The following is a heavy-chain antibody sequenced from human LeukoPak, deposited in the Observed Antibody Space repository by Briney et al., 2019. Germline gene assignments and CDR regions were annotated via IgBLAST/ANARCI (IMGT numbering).Heavy chain of an antibody. Sequence: SETLSLTCTVSGGSISSYYWSWIRQPPGKGLEWIGYIYYSGSTYYNPSLKSRVTISVDTSKNQFSLKLSSVTAADTAVYYCARAGYESNYWGQGTLVTVSS. CDR1: GGSISSYY. CDR3: ARAGYESNY. CDR2: IYYSGST. J-gene: IGHJ4*02. D-gene: IGHD6-13*01. V-gene: IGHV4-59*12.